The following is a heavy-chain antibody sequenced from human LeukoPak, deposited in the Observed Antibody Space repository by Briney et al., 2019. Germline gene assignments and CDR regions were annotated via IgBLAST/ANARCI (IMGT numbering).Heavy chain of an antibody. V-gene: IGHV4-34*01. CDR3: ARDDPYYFDY. CDR2: INHGGST. CDR1: GGSFSVYY. J-gene: IGHJ4*02. Sequence: SETLSLTCAVYGGSFSVYYWSWIRQPPGKGLEWIGEINHGGSTNYNPSLKSRVTISVDTSKNQFSLTLSSATAADTAVYYCARDDPYYFDYWGQGTLVTVSS. D-gene: IGHD1-1*01.